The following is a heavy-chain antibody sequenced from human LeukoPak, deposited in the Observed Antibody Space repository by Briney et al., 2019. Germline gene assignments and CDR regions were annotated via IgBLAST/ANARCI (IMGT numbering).Heavy chain of an antibody. V-gene: IGHV3-23*01. CDR2: ISGSGGRT. Sequence: GPSLRLSCAASGFTFTSYAMSWVRQAPGKGLEWVSAISGSGGRTYYADSVKGRFTISRDKSKNTLYLQMNSLRAEDTAVYYCAKYVDSSGWYVNFDYWGQGTLVTVSS. CDR3: AKYVDSSGWYVNFDY. D-gene: IGHD6-19*01. CDR1: GFTFTSYA. J-gene: IGHJ4*02.